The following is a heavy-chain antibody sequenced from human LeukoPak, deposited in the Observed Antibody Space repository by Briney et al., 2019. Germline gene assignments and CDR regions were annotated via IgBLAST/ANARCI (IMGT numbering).Heavy chain of an antibody. Sequence: SETLSLTCTVSGGSISSGDYYWSWIRQPPGKGLEWIGYIYYSGSTNYNPSLKSRVTISVDTSKNQFSLKLSSVTAADTAVYYCARAKGRRWLQFQALGAFDIWGQGTMVTVSS. CDR2: IYYSGST. CDR1: GGSISSGDYY. D-gene: IGHD5-24*01. CDR3: ARAKGRRWLQFQALGAFDI. V-gene: IGHV4-61*08. J-gene: IGHJ3*02.